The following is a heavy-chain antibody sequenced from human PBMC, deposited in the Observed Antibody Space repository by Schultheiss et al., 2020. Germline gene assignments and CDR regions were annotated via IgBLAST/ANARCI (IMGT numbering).Heavy chain of an antibody. Sequence: GGSLRLSCTASGFTFSSYSMNWVRQAPGKGLEWVSSISSSSSYIYYADSVKGRFTISRDNAKNSLYLQMNSLRAEDTAVYYCARDFFPRWSGYYTYYYYYGMDVWGKGTTVNGYS. D-gene: IGHD3-3*01. J-gene: IGHJ6*04. CDR1: GFTFSSYS. CDR3: ARDFFPRWSGYYTYYYYYGMDV. CDR2: ISSSSSYI. V-gene: IGHV3-21*01.